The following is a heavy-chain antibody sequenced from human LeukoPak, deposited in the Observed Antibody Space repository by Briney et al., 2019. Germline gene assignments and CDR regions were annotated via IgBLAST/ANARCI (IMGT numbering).Heavy chain of an antibody. D-gene: IGHD3-9*01. CDR3: ATGGPWDLLKY. CDR1: GHTLIDLT. CDR2: FDPGNGEI. Sequence: ASVKVSCKVSGHTLIDLTMHWVRQAPGKGLEWMGGFDPGNGEIIYAQKLQGRVTMTEDRSTDTAYMELSSLRSEDTAVYYCATGGPWDLLKYWGQGTLVTVSS. J-gene: IGHJ4*02. V-gene: IGHV1-24*01.